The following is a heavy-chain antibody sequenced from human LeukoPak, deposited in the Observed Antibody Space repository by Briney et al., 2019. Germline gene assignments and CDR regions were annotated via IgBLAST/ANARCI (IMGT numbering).Heavy chain of an antibody. CDR3: ARGWVGTIDY. J-gene: IGHJ4*02. Sequence: AETLSLTCTVSGYSISSGYYWSWIRQPPGKGLEWIGEINHSGSTNYNPSLKSRVTISVDTSKNQFSLKLSSVTAADTAVYYCARGWVGTIDYWGQGTLVTVSS. V-gene: IGHV4-38-2*02. CDR1: GYSISSGYY. D-gene: IGHD2-2*01. CDR2: INHSGST.